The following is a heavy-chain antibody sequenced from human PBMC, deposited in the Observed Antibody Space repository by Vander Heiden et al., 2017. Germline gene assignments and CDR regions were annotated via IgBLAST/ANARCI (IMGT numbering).Heavy chain of an antibody. J-gene: IGHJ3*02. CDR1: GFSFSGSS. Sequence: EVQLVESGGGLVQPGGSLRLSCEGSGFSFSGSSMNWVRQAPGKGLECISYISRSGSRVNDADSVKGQFTISRDNAKNSLYLKMNSLRDDDTAVYYCASRYCSGGSCYRLDAFDIWGQGTMVTVSP. CDR2: ISRSGSRV. V-gene: IGHV3-48*02. CDR3: ASRYCSGGSCYRLDAFDI. D-gene: IGHD2-15*01.